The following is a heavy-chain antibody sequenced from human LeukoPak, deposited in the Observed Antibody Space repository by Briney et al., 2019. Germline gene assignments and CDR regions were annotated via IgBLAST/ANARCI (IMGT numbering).Heavy chain of an antibody. J-gene: IGHJ4*01. D-gene: IGHD3-22*01. Sequence: PGGSLRLSCAASGFSFSSYGMHWVRQAPGKGLEWVAVIWYDGSKKYYADSVKGRFIISRDNGKSTLYLQMNSLKVEDTAVYYCARGPGSSGGAFVGDYWGHGTLVTVSS. CDR2: IWYDGSKK. CDR3: ARGPGSSGGAFVGDY. CDR1: GFSFSSYG. V-gene: IGHV3-33*01.